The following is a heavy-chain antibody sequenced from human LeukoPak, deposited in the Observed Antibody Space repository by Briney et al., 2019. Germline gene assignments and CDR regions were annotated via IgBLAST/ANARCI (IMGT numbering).Heavy chain of an antibody. V-gene: IGHV4-31*03. CDR2: IYYSGST. CDR1: GGSINSGGYY. J-gene: IGHJ4*02. CDR3: AREREGGYYFDY. Sequence: PSETLPLTCTVSGGSINSGGYYWSWIRQHPGQGLEWIGYIYYSGSTYYNPSLQSRVTISVDTSKNQFSLKLSSVTAADTAVYYCAREREGGYYFDYWGQGTLVTVSS. D-gene: IGHD1-26*01.